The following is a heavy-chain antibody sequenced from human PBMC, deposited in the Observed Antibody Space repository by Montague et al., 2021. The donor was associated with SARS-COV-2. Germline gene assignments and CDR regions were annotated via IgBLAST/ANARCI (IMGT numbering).Heavy chain of an antibody. CDR2: IYYSGST. D-gene: IGHD3-3*01. V-gene: IGHV4-59*01. Sequence: SETLSLTCTVSGGSISSYYWSWIRQPPGKGLEWIGYIYYSGSTNXNPSLKSRVTISVDTSKNQFSLKLSSVTAADTAVYYCARAPVAHITIFGVVTSFVYWGQGTLVTVSS. CDR1: GGSISSYY. CDR3: ARAPVAHITIFGVVTSFVY. J-gene: IGHJ4*02.